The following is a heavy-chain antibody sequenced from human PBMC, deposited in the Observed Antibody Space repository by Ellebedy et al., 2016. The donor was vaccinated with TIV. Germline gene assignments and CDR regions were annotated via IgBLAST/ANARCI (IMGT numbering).Heavy chain of an antibody. CDR2: VYYSGGT. J-gene: IGHJ4*02. CDR1: GGSISSSFHS. V-gene: IGHV4-39*01. D-gene: IGHD1-1*01. Sequence: MPSETLSLTCTVSGGSISSSFHSWGWIRQPPGKGLEWIWSVYYSGGTYYQPSLKSRVTVSIDTSKNQFTLNLYSVTAADTAMYFCASHVPVRRPAWHPLKGTFDNWGQGTVVTVSS. CDR3: ASHVPVRRPAWHPLKGTFDN.